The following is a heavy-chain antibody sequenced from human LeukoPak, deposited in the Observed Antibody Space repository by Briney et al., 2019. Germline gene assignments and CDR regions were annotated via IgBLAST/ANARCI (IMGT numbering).Heavy chain of an antibody. J-gene: IGHJ4*02. V-gene: IGHV3-53*01. D-gene: IGHD3-10*01. CDR1: GLTVSSNY. Sequence: GGSLTLSCALSGLTVSSNYMSWVRHPPGKGLEWVLLIYSSSSTYYADSVKGRFTISRDNSKNTLYLQMNSLRGEDTAVYYCAREPPMVQGILDWGQGTLVTVSS. CDR2: IYSSSST. CDR3: AREPPMVQGILD.